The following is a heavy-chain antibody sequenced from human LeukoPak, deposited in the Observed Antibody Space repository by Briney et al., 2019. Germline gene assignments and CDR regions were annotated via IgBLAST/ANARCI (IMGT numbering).Heavy chain of an antibody. D-gene: IGHD6-13*01. CDR3: ARDLIGIAAEDY. CDR1: GFTFSDSG. Sequence: GGSLRLSCVASGFTFSDSGMNWVRQAPGMGLEWISYIGPRSSTIHYAHSVKGRFTISRDNAKNSLYLQMNSLRAEDTAVYYCARDLIGIAAEDYWGQGTLVTVSS. J-gene: IGHJ4*02. CDR2: IGPRSSTI. V-gene: IGHV3-48*04.